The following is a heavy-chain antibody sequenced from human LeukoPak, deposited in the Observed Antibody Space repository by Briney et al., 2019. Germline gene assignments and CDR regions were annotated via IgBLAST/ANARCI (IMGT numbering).Heavy chain of an antibody. Sequence: ASVKVSCKASGYTFTGYYMHWVRQAPGQGLEWMGWINTNSGGANYAQKFQGRVTMTRDTSISTAYMEVSRLRSDDTAVYYCATHRSSWYFDYWGQGTLVTVSS. J-gene: IGHJ4*02. CDR3: ATHRSSWYFDY. CDR1: GYTFTGYY. V-gene: IGHV1-2*02. CDR2: INTNSGGA. D-gene: IGHD6-13*01.